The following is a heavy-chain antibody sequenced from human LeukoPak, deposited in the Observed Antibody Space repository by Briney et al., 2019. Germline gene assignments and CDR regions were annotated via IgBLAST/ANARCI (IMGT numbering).Heavy chain of an antibody. D-gene: IGHD3-3*01. V-gene: IGHV4-39*07. CDR2: IYYSGST. Sequence: SETLSLTCTVSGGSISSSSYYWGWIRQPPGKGLEWIGSIYYSGSTYYNPSLKSRVTISVDTSKNQFSLKVRYVTAADTAVYYCARGLNDSWTGENYWGQGTLVTVSS. J-gene: IGHJ4*02. CDR3: ARGLNDSWTGENY. CDR1: GGSISSSSYY.